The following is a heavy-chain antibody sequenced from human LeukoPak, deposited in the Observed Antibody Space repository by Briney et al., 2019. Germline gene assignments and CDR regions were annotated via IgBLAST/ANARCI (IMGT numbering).Heavy chain of an antibody. J-gene: IGHJ4*02. V-gene: IGHV1-18*01. CDR3: AREVPYDSSNYYQPFDY. CDR1: GYTFNTFG. D-gene: IGHD3-22*01. CDR2: IAVYNGDT. Sequence: ASVKVSCKASGYTFNTFGITWVRQAPGQGLEWLGWIAVYNGDTNYAQKFQGGVTMTTDTSTSTAYMNLRSLRSDDTAVYYCAREVPYDSSNYYQPFDYWGQGTLVTVSS.